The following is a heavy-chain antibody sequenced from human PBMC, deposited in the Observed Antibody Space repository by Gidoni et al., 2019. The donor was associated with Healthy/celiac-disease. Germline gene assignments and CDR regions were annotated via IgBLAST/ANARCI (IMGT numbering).Heavy chain of an antibody. V-gene: IGHV1-58*02. CDR2: IVVGSGNT. J-gene: IGHJ4*02. CDR1: GFTFTSSA. D-gene: IGHD2-15*01. Sequence: QMQLVQSGPEVKKPGTSVKVSCKASGFTFTSSAMQWVRQARGQRLEWIGWIVVGSGNTNYAQKFQERVTITRDMSTSTAYMELSSLRSEDTAVYYCATVGAGYCSGGSCYSDYWGQGTLVTVSS. CDR3: ATVGAGYCSGGSCYSDY.